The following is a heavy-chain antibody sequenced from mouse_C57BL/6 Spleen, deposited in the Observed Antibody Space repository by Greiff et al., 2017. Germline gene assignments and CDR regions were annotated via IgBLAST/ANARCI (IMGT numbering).Heavy chain of an antibody. D-gene: IGHD3-2*02. CDR2: ISSGGDYI. J-gene: IGHJ4*01. Sequence: EVKLVESGEGLVKPGGSLKLSCAASGFTFSSYAMSWVRQTPEKRLEWVAYISSGGDYIYYADTVKGRFTISRDNARNTLYLQMSSLKSEDTAMYYCTREKTAQAFYAMDYWGQGTSVTVSS. CDR3: TREKTAQAFYAMDY. V-gene: IGHV5-9-1*02. CDR1: GFTFSSYA.